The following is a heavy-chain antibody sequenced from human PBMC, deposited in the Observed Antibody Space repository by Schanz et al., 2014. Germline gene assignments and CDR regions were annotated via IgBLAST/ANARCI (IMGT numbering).Heavy chain of an antibody. CDR2: ISSSSSTR. CDR3: ARDHTTESYYSAGPPIDY. Sequence: EVQLVESGGGLVQPGGSLRLSCTASGFTFSDYWMSWVRQAPGKGLEWVSYISSSSSTRYYADSVKGRFTISRDNAKNTLYLQMNSLRAEDTAVYYCARDHTTESYYSAGPPIDYWGQGTLLTVSS. CDR1: GFTFSDYW. D-gene: IGHD1-26*01. J-gene: IGHJ4*02. V-gene: IGHV3-48*01.